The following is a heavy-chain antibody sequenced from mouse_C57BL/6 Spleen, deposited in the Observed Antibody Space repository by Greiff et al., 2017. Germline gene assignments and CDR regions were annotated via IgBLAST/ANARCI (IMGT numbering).Heavy chain of an antibody. CDR2: IDPSDSET. CDR3: ASSGLLRYYFDY. CDR1: GYTFTSYW. D-gene: IGHD1-1*01. Sequence: QVQLQQPGAELVRPGSSVKLSCKASGYTFTSYWMHWVKQRPIQGLEWIGNIDPSDSETHYNQKFKDKATLTVDKSSSTAYMQLSSLTSEDTAVYYCASSGLLRYYFDYWGQGTTLTVSS. J-gene: IGHJ2*01. V-gene: IGHV1-52*01.